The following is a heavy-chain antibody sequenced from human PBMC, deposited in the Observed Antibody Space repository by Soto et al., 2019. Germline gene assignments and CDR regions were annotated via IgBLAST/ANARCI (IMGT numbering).Heavy chain of an antibody. CDR2: MNPNSGNT. V-gene: IGHV1-8*01. J-gene: IGHJ6*03. Sequence: GASVKVSCKASGYTFTSYDINWVRQATGQGLEWIGWMNPNSGNTGYAQKFQGRVTMTRNTSISTAYMELSSLRSEDTAVYYCARWKIYDFWSGLLYYYYYMDVWGKGTTVTVSS. CDR3: ARWKIYDFWSGLLYYYYYMDV. CDR1: GYTFTSYD. D-gene: IGHD3-3*01.